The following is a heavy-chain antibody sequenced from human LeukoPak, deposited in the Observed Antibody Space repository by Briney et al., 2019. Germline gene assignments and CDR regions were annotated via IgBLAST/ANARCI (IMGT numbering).Heavy chain of an antibody. CDR3: ARDLAPTTVVDAFDI. CDR2: IIPILGIA. D-gene: IGHD4-23*01. CDR1: GGTFSSYA. J-gene: IGHJ3*02. Sequence: SVKVSCKASGGTFSSYAISWVRQAPGQGLEWMGRIIPILGIANYAQKFQGRVTITEDKSTSTAYMELSSLRSEDTAVYYCARDLAPTTVVDAFDIWGQGTMVTVSS. V-gene: IGHV1-69*04.